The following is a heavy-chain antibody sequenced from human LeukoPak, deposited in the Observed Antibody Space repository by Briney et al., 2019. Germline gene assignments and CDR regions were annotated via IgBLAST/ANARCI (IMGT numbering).Heavy chain of an antibody. CDR3: AKADSSGSYYSYYYMDV. CDR2: IYSGGST. CDR1: GFTVSSNY. D-gene: IGHD3-10*01. Sequence: GGSLRLSCAASGFTVSSNYMSWVRQAPGKGLEWVSVIYSGGSTYYADSVKGRFTISRDNSKNTLYLQMNSLRAEDTAVYYCAKADSSGSYYSYYYMDVWGKGTTVTISS. V-gene: IGHV3-53*01. J-gene: IGHJ6*03.